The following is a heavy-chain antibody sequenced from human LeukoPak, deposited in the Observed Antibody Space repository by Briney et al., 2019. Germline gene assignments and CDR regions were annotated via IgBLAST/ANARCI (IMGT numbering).Heavy chain of an antibody. CDR3: ASGTSTYYDIYY. J-gene: IGHJ4*02. CDR1: GGSISSTTFY. CDR2: FFYGGTT. Sequence: SETLSLTCTVSGGSISSTTFYWGWIRQPPGKGLEWIGSFFYGGTTYYNPSLKSRITMSADTSNDQFSLKLVSVTAADTAVYYCASGTSTYYDIYYWGQGTLVTVSS. D-gene: IGHD2-2*01. V-gene: IGHV4-39*01.